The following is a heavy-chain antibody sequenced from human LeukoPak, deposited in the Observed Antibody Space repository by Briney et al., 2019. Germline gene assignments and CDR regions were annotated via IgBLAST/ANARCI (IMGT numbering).Heavy chain of an antibody. CDR2: INPRGST. CDR3: QGVPLGYSSGWTSDYSYMDG. D-gene: IGHD6-19*01. CDR1: GGSFTTSW. V-gene: IGHV4-34*01. Sequence: SETLSLTCAVYGGSFTTSWWSWIRQAPGKGVEWIGEINPRGSTNYNPSLKSRVTISLDTPNSQFSLSLSFLTAADTAMYYCQGVPLGYSSGWTSDYSYMDGWGKGTPVTVS. J-gene: IGHJ6*03.